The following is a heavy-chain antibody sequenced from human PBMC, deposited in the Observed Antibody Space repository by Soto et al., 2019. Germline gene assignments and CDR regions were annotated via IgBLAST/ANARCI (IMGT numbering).Heavy chain of an antibody. CDR1: GGSFSGYY. CDR3: ARDQWLVLRYYYGMDV. J-gene: IGHJ6*02. Sequence: SETLSLTCAVYGGSFSGYYWSWIRQPPGKGLEWIGEINHSGSANYNPSLKSRVTISVDTSKNQFSLKLSSVTAADTAVYYCARDQWLVLRYYYGMDVWGQGTTVTVSS. D-gene: IGHD6-19*01. CDR2: INHSGSA. V-gene: IGHV4-34*01.